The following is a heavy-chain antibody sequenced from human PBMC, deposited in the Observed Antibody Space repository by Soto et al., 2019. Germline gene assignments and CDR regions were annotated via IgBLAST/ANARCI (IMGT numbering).Heavy chain of an antibody. V-gene: IGHV1-8*01. CDR2: MNPNTGST. CDR1: GYTFTSYD. J-gene: IGHJ3*02. D-gene: IGHD3-3*01. Sequence: QVQLVQSGAEVKKPGASVKVSCKASGYTFTSYDVNWVRQATGQGPEWMGWMNPNTGSTGYAQKVQGRVTMTRNTSTNTAYMELSSLRSEDTAVYYCATKHDFWRGYSHSREEAFDIWGQGTLVIVSS. CDR3: ATKHDFWRGYSHSREEAFDI.